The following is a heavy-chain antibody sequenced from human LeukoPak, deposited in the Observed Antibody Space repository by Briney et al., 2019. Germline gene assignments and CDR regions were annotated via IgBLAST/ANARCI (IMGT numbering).Heavy chain of an antibody. CDR1: GFTFSSYS. CDR3: AREGPLSGGLGY. D-gene: IGHD3-10*01. J-gene: IGHJ4*02. Sequence: PGGSLRLSCAASGFTFSSYSRNWVRQAPGKGLEWVSSISSSSSSYIYYADTVKARFTISRDNAKNSLYLKMNSLRAEDTAVYYCAREGPLSGGLGYWGQGTLVTVSS. CDR2: ISSSSSSYI. V-gene: IGHV3-21*01.